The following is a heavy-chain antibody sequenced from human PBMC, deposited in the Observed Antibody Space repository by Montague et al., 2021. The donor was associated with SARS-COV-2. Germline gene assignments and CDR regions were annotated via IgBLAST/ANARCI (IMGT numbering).Heavy chain of an antibody. Sequence: SETLSLTCAVYGGSFSNYYWTWIRQSPGKRLEWIGEIDHTGSTNYNPSLKSRVTISVDTSKNQFSLKLTSVTAADTALYYCARPFRVGIAGIPLLTWGQGTLVTVSS. J-gene: IGHJ5*02. CDR3: ARPFRVGIAGIPLLT. D-gene: IGHD2-21*02. V-gene: IGHV4-34*01. CDR2: IDHTGST. CDR1: GGSFSNYY.